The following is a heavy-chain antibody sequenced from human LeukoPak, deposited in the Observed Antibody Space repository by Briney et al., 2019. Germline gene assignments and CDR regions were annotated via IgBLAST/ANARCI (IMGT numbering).Heavy chain of an antibody. V-gene: IGHV3-53*01. CDR3: AREISNGDYFDY. CDR2: IYSGGST. Sequence: GGSLRLSCAASGFTVSSNYMSWVRQAPGKGLEWVSVIYSGGSTYYADSVKGRFTISRDNSKNTLYLQMNSPRAEDTAVYYCAREISNGDYFDYWGQGTLVTVSS. J-gene: IGHJ4*02. D-gene: IGHD4-17*01. CDR1: GFTVSSNY.